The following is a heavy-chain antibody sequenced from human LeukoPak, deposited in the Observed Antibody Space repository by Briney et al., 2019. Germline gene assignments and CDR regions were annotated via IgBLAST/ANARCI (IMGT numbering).Heavy chain of an antibody. V-gene: IGHV3-53*01. CDR3: ARGSRVTTRLDAFDI. Sequence: GGSLRLSCAASGFTVSSNHMSWVRQTPEKGLEWVSTIYSGGSIYYADSVKGRFTISRDNSKNTLYLQMNSLRVEDTAVYYCARGSRVTTRLDAFDIWGQGTMVTVSS. CDR2: IYSGGSI. J-gene: IGHJ3*02. D-gene: IGHD4-17*01. CDR1: GFTVSSNH.